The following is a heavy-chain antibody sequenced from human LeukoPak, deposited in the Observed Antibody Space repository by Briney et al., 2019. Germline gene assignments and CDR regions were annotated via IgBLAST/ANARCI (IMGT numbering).Heavy chain of an antibody. D-gene: IGHD3-16*01. J-gene: IGHJ4*02. CDR1: GFTFNNYG. V-gene: IGHV3-33*01. CDR2: MWYDESSK. CDR3: ARDTRKGDLDY. Sequence: GGSLRLSCEASGFTFNNYGLHWVRQAPGKGLEWVTVMWYDESSKSYADSVMGRFTISRGNSKNTLYLQMNSLRADDTALYYCARDTRKGDLDYWGQGTLVTVSS.